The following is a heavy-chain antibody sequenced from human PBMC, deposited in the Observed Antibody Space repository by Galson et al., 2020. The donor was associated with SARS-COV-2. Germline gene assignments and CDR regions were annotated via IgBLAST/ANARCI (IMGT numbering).Heavy chain of an antibody. CDR3: AVALAI. CDR2: ITSDGSNI. J-gene: IGHJ4*02. D-gene: IGHD2-15*01. Sequence: GGSLRLSCAASGFTFSNYWMHWVRQTPGKGLEWVSRITSDGSNITYADSVKGRFTISRDNAKNTLYLQMNSLRSEDMALYYCAVALAIWGQGTLVTVAS. V-gene: IGHV3-74*01. CDR1: GFTFSNYW.